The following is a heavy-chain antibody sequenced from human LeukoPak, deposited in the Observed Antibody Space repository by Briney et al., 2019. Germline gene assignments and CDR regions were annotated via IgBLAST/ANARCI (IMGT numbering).Heavy chain of an antibody. CDR2: IRGSGRTM. CDR1: GFTFSDYC. D-gene: IGHD6-19*01. V-gene: IGHV3-11*01. Sequence: GGSLRLSCAASGFTFSDYCMSWIRQAPGKGLEWVSHIRGSGRTMYYADSVKGRFTISRDNAKNSLYLQMTSLRAEDTAVYYCARDGQLAIDFDYWGRGTLVAVSS. J-gene: IGHJ4*02. CDR3: ARDGQLAIDFDY.